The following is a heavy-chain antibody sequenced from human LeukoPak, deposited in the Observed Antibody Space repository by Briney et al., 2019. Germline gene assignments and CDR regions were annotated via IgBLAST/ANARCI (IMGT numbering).Heavy chain of an antibody. D-gene: IGHD3-3*01. CDR3: ARSYDFWSGYYTGARTDYYYYYMDV. J-gene: IGHJ6*03. CDR1: GGSISREGYY. V-gene: IGHV4-31*03. CDR2: IYYRGRT. Sequence: SQTLSLTCTVSGGSISREGYYWSWIRQHPGKGLEWLGYIYYRGRTFYNPSLKSRVTISVDTSKNQFSLRLSSVTAADTAVYYCARSYDFWSGYYTGARTDYYYYYMDVWGKGTTVTVSS.